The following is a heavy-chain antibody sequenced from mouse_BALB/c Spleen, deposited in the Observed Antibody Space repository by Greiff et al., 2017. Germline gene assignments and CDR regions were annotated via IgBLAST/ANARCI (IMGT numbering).Heavy chain of an antibody. CDR2: INPYNGDT. D-gene: IGHD2-3*01. CDR3: ARGPDGLYAMDY. J-gene: IGHJ4*01. V-gene: IGHV1-20*02. Sequence: EVQLQESGPELVKPGASVKISCKASGYSFTGYFMNWVMQSHGKSLEWIGRINPYNGDTFYNQKFKGKATLTVDKSSSTAHMELRSLASEDSAVYYCARGPDGLYAMDYWGQGTSVTVSS. CDR1: GYSFTGYF.